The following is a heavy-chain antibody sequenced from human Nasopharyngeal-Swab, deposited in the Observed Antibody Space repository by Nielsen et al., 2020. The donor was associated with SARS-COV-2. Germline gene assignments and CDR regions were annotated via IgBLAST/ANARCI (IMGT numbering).Heavy chain of an antibody. CDR3: ARVAGLIAAAGDY. CDR2: ISSSSYI. J-gene: IGHJ4*02. D-gene: IGHD6-13*01. V-gene: IGHV3-69-1*01. Sequence: WIRQPPGKGLEWVSSISSSSYIYYADSVKGRFTISRDNAKNSLYLQMNSLRAEDTAVYYCARVAGLIAAAGDYWGQGTLVTVSS.